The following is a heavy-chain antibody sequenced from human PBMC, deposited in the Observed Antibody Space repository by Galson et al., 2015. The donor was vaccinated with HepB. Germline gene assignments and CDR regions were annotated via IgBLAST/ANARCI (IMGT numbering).Heavy chain of an antibody. J-gene: IGHJ1*01. CDR2: ISYDGRNK. D-gene: IGHD6-19*01. V-gene: IGHV3-30*04. CDR3: ARDKLATVAGTGYFQH. Sequence: LRLSCAASGFTFSSYAMHWVRRAPGKGLEWVALISYDGRNKYYVDSVKGRFSISRDNSKNTLYLQMNSLRAEDTAVYYCARDKLATVAGTGYFQHWGQGTLVTVSS. CDR1: GFTFSSYA.